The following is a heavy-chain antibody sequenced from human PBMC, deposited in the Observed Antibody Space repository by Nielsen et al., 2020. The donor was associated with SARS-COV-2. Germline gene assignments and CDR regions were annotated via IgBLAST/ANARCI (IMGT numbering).Heavy chain of an antibody. CDR1: GFTFSSYA. J-gene: IGHJ3*02. D-gene: IGHD3-9*01. CDR2: ISGSGGST. Sequence: GESLKISCAASGFTFSSYAMSWVRQAPGKGLEWVSAISGSGGSTYYADSVKGRFTISRDNSKNTLYLQMNSLRAEDTAVYYCAKDRGGRYFDWLSDDAFDIWGQGTMVTVSS. V-gene: IGHV3-23*01. CDR3: AKDRGGRYFDWLSDDAFDI.